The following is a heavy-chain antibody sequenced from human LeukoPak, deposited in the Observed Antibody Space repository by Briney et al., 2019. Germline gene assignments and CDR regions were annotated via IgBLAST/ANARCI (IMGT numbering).Heavy chain of an antibody. CDR1: GFTFSDYN. CDR3: ANQVVATICRVGFFDY. D-gene: IGHD5-12*01. CDR2: LSSTSTYT. Sequence: PGGSLRLSCVVSGFTFSDYNMSWIRHGPRKGLGWLSYLSSTSTYTNYADSVKGRFPISRDNAKNSLYLQMNSLRAEDTAVFLCANQVVATICRVGFFDYWGQGTLVTVSS. J-gene: IGHJ4*02. V-gene: IGHV3-11*03.